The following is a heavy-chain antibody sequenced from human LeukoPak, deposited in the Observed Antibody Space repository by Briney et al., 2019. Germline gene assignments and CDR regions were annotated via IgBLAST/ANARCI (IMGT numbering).Heavy chain of an antibody. D-gene: IGHD3-10*01. CDR1: GFTFSSYA. J-gene: IGHJ3*02. Sequence: GGSLRLSCAASGFTFSSYAMHWVRQAPGKGLEWVSYVGRSTTTIYYADSVRGRFTISRDNAKNSVYLQMNSLSAEDTAVYYCARDHEEVHDAFDIWGQGTMVTVS. CDR2: VGRSTTTI. CDR3: ARDHEEVHDAFDI. V-gene: IGHV3-48*01.